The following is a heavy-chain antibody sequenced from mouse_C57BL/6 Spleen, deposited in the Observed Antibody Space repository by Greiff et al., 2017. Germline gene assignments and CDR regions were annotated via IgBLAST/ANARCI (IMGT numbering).Heavy chain of an antibody. CDR3: VREGDDYDPSYYAMDY. V-gene: IGHV10-3*01. Sequence: DVQLVESGGGLVQPKGSLKLSCAASGFTFNTYAMHWVRQAPGKGLEWVARIRSKSSNYATYYADSVKDRFTISRDDSQSMLYLQMNNLKTEDTAMYYCVREGDDYDPSYYAMDYWGQGTSVTVSS. CDR2: IRSKSSNYAT. D-gene: IGHD2-4*01. J-gene: IGHJ4*01. CDR1: GFTFNTYA.